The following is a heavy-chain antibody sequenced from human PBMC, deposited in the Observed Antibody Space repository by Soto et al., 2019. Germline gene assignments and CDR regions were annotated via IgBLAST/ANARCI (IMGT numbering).Heavy chain of an antibody. Sequence: PGGSLRLSCAALGFTFSTYAMNWVRQAPGKGLEWVSGISGSGDSTYYADSVKGRFTISRDNAENSVYLEMDSLRAEDTALYYCARDVDADFRTDFDYWGRGTLVTVSS. CDR2: ISGSGDST. V-gene: IGHV3-23*01. CDR1: GFTFSTYA. CDR3: ARDVDADFRTDFDY. D-gene: IGHD4-17*01. J-gene: IGHJ4*02.